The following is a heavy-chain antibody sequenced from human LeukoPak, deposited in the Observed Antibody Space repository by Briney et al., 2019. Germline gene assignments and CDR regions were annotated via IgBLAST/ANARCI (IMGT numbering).Heavy chain of an antibody. Sequence: GASVKVSCKASGYTFTGYYMHWVRQAPGQGLEWMGWINPNSGGTNYAQKFQGRVTMTRDTSISTAYMELSRLRSDDTAVYYCARGPVTGDLMFDPWGQGTLVTVSS. D-gene: IGHD7-27*01. CDR2: INPNSGGT. CDR1: GYTFTGYY. V-gene: IGHV1-2*02. CDR3: ARGPVTGDLMFDP. J-gene: IGHJ5*02.